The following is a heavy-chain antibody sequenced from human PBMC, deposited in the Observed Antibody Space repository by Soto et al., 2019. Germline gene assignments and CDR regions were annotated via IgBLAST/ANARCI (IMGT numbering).Heavy chain of an antibody. CDR1: GFTFSGFV. J-gene: IGHJ5*02. CDR3: VRGSFFTTTTCYNLGWFAP. CDR2: IWYDGSHK. Sequence: QVALVESGGGVVQAGESLRLSCATSGFTFSGFVMQWVRQAPGKGLEWVAVIWYDGSHKYYADSVKGRFTISRDDSKSTLYLQMNNLRVEDTAVYYCVRGSFFTTTTCYNLGWFAPWGQGTLVTVSS. V-gene: IGHV3-33*01. D-gene: IGHD2-2*02.